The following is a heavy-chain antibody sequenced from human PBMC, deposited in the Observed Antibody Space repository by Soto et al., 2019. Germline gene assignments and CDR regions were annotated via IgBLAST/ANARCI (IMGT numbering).Heavy chain of an antibody. D-gene: IGHD2-15*01. J-gene: IGHJ5*01. V-gene: IGHV3-30-3*01. CDR1: GFAFNTYA. CDR2: ISNDGSSQ. CDR3: AKGGRVQVRWYLDS. Sequence: QVDLVESGGGVVQPGRSLRLSCAASGFAFNTYAMHWVRQAPGKGLEWVAVISNDGSSQYFADSVKGRFTISRDNSENTLSMHMNSQRPEDTAVYYCAKGGRVQVRWYLDSWGHGTLVTVSS.